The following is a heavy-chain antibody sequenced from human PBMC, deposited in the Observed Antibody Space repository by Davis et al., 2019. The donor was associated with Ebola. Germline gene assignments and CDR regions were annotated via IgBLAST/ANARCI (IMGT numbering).Heavy chain of an antibody. D-gene: IGHD2-15*01. CDR3: ARDAGYCSGGSCYSTFWFDP. CDR2: IYYSGST. V-gene: IGHV4-30-4*07. J-gene: IGHJ5*02. Sequence: MPSETLSLTCAVSGGSISSGGYSWSWIRQPPGKGLEWIGYIYYSGSTYYNPSLKSRVTISVDTSKNQFSLKLSSVTAADTAVYYCARDAGYCSGGSCYSTFWFDPWGQGTLVTVSS. CDR1: GGSISSGGYS.